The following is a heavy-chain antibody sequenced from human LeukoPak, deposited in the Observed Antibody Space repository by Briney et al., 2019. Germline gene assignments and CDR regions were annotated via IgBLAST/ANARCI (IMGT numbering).Heavy chain of an antibody. J-gene: IGHJ4*02. CDR2: ISSSSSYI. CDR3: ARDFLLSATGLFDY. CDR1: GFTFNSYS. D-gene: IGHD1-1*01. Sequence: GGSLRLSCAASGFTFNSYSMNWVRQAPGKGLEWVSSISSSSSYIYYADSVKGRFTIPRDNAKNSLYLQMNSLRAEDTAVYYCARDFLLSATGLFDYWGQGTLVTVSS. V-gene: IGHV3-21*01.